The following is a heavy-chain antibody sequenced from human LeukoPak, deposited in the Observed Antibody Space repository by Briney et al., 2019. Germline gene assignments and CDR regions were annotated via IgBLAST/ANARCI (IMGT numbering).Heavy chain of an antibody. J-gene: IGHJ6*03. CDR3: ARDNTGTGEDFYYYYMDV. CDR2: IKQDGSEK. Sequence: GGSLRLSCAASGLTFRTYAMSWVRQAPGKGLEWVANIKQDGSEKYYVDSVKGRFTISRDNAKNSLYLQMNSLRAEDTAVYYCARDNTGTGEDFYYYYMDVWGKGTTVTVSS. V-gene: IGHV3-7*01. CDR1: GLTFRTYA. D-gene: IGHD1-1*01.